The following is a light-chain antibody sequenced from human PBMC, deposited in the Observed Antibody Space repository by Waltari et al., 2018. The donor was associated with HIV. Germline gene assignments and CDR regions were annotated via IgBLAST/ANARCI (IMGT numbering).Light chain of an antibody. Sequence: QSALTQPASVSGSPGQSITISCTGTSSDVGIYNLFSWYQQYPGKAPKLMIYEGSKWPSGVSNRFSGSKSGNTASLTISGLQTEDEADYYCCSYAGSFVVFGGGTKLTVL. CDR2: EGS. V-gene: IGLV2-23*01. J-gene: IGLJ2*01. CDR3: CSYAGSFVV. CDR1: SSDVGIYNL.